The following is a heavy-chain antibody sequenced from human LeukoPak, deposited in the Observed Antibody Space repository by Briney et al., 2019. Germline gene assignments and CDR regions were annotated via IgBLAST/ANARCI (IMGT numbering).Heavy chain of an antibody. D-gene: IGHD2-2*03. V-gene: IGHV3-23*01. CDR1: GFTFSSYA. J-gene: IGHJ5*02. Sequence: HTGGSLRLXCAASGFTFSSYAMSWVRQAPGKGLEWVSAISGSGGSTYYADSVKGRFTISRDNSKNTLYLQMNSLRAEDTAVYYCAKDGYCSSTSCYDNNWFDPWGRGTLVTVSS. CDR2: ISGSGGST. CDR3: AKDGYCSSTSCYDNNWFDP.